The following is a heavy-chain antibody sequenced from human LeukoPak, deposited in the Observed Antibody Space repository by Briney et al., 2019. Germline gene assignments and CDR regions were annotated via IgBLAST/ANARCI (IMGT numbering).Heavy chain of an antibody. CDR3: AKGIFGRAAAGLTFDY. J-gene: IGHJ4*02. CDR1: GFTFSSYE. V-gene: IGHV3-48*03. D-gene: IGHD6-13*01. Sequence: GGSLRLSCAASGFTFSSYEMNWVRQAPGKGLEWVSYISSSGSTIYNADSVKGRFTISRDNSKNTLYLQMSSLRAEDTAVYYCAKGIFGRAAAGLTFDYWGQGTLVTVSS. CDR2: ISSSGSTI.